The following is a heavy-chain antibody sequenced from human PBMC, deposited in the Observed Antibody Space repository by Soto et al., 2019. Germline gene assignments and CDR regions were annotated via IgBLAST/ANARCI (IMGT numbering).Heavy chain of an antibody. CDR1: GFTFSNYG. V-gene: IGHV3-30*18. Sequence: LRLSCAASGFTFSNYGMHWVRQTPGKGLEWVALILYDGSNKYYADSVKGRFTISRDNSKNTLYLQVSSLRAEDTAVYYCAKSRPDQNFYFYYGMDVWGQGTTVTVSS. D-gene: IGHD2-2*01. CDR2: ILYDGSNK. CDR3: AKSRPDQNFYFYYGMDV. J-gene: IGHJ6*02.